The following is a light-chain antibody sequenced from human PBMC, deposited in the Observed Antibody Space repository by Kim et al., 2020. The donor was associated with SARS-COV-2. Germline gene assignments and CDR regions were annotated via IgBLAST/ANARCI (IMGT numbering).Light chain of an antibody. J-gene: IGLJ3*02. CDR1: SSDIGSNT. CDR2: SNV. Sequence: GQRVTISCSGTSSDIGSNTVTWYQKFPGTTPKLLIYSNVQRPSGVPDRFSGSKSGTSASLAISGLQSEDEADYYCASWDDSLSGWVFGGGTQLTVL. V-gene: IGLV1-44*01. CDR3: ASWDDSLSGWV.